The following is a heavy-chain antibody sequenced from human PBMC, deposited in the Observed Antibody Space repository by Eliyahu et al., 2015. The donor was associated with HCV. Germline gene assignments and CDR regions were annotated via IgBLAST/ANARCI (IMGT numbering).Heavy chain of an antibody. D-gene: IGHD6-6*01. J-gene: IGHJ5*02. V-gene: IGHV3-21*01. CDR1: XFTXSTYS. Sequence: EVQLVESGGGXVKPGGSLXLSCAASXFTXSTYSMXWVRQAPGKGLEWVSSXSSSSSYXYYADSVKGRFTISRDNAKNSLYLQMNSLRAEDTAVYYCAREYSTSSFNWFDPWGQGTLVTVSS. CDR2: XSSSSSYX. CDR3: AREYSTSSFNWFDP.